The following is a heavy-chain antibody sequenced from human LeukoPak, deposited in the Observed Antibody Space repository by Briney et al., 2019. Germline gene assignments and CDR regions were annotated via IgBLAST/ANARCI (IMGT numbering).Heavy chain of an antibody. CDR3: ASGSGWSNWFDP. D-gene: IGHD6-19*01. CDR1: GYTFTGYY. V-gene: IGHV1-2*02. Sequence: ASVKVSCKASGYTFTGYYMHWVRQAPGQGLEWMGWINPNSGGTNYAQRFQGRVTMTRDTSIGTAYMELSRLRSDDTAVYYCASGSGWSNWFDPWGQGTLVTVSS. J-gene: IGHJ5*02. CDR2: INPNSGGT.